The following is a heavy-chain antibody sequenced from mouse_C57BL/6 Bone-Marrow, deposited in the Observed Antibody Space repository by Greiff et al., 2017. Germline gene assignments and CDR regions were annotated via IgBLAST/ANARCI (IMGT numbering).Heavy chain of an antibody. CDR3: ARWCYYSFDY. CDR1: GYAFTNYL. D-gene: IGHD2-1*01. J-gene: IGHJ2*01. Sequence: VQLQQSGAELVRPGTSVKVSCKASGYAFTNYLIEWVKQRPGQGLEWIGVINPGSGGTNYNEKFKGKATLTADKSSSTAYMQLSSLTSEDSAVYFCARWCYYSFDYWGQGTTLTVSS. CDR2: INPGSGGT. V-gene: IGHV1-54*01.